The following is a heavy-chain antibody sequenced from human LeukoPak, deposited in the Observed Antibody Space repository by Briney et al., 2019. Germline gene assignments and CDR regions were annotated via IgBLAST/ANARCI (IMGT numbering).Heavy chain of an antibody. J-gene: IGHJ4*02. CDR1: GGSISSYY. Sequence: SETLSLTCTVSGGSISSYYWSWIRRPPGKGLEWIGRIYTSGSTNYNPSLKSRVTISVDTSKNQFSLKLSSVTAADTAVYYCARDAHSSGWYYFDYWGQGTLVTVSS. V-gene: IGHV4-4*08. D-gene: IGHD6-19*01. CDR3: ARDAHSSGWYYFDY. CDR2: IYTSGST.